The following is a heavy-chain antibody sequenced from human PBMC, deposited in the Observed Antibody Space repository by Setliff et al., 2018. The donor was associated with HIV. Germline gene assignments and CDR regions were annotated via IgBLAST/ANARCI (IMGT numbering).Heavy chain of an antibody. V-gene: IGHV3-33*06. Sequence: GGSLRLSCAASGFTFSTYDMHWVRQAPGKGLEWVAVIWYDGSKKYYGDSVKGRFTISRDNSENMLYLQMNSLRAEDTAIYYCAKKGYCSSGTCHRDWYYYLDVWGKGTTVTVSS. CDR1: GFTFSTYD. J-gene: IGHJ6*03. CDR3: AKKGYCSSGTCHRDWYYYLDV. D-gene: IGHD2-2*01. CDR2: IWYDGSKK.